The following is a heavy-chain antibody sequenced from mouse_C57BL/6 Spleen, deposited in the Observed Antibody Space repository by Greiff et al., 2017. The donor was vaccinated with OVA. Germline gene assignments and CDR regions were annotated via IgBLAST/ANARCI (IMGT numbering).Heavy chain of an antibody. CDR3: ARNYYGNYPFAY. Sequence: QVQLQQPGAELVKPGASVKMSCKASGYTFTSYWITWVKQRPGQGLEWIGDIYPGSGSTNYNEKFKSKATLTVDTSSSTAYMKLSSLTSEDSAVYYCARNYYGNYPFAYWGQGTLVTVSA. D-gene: IGHD2-1*01. CDR2: IYPGSGST. J-gene: IGHJ3*01. V-gene: IGHV1-55*01. CDR1: GYTFTSYW.